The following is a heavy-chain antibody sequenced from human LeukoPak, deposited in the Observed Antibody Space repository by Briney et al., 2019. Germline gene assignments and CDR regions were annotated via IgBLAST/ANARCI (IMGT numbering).Heavy chain of an antibody. Sequence: GGSLRLSCAASGFTFSILAMNWVRQAPGKGLEWVSAISGSGGSTYYADFVKGRFTISRDNSKNTLYLQMNSLRAEDTAVYYCAREPGPGYFDYWGQGTLVTVSS. CDR3: AREPGPGYFDY. D-gene: IGHD1-14*01. CDR1: GFTFSILA. J-gene: IGHJ4*02. CDR2: ISGSGGST. V-gene: IGHV3-23*01.